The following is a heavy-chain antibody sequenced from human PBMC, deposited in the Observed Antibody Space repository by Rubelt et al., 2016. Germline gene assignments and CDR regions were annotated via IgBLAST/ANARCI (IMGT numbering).Heavy chain of an antibody. J-gene: IGHJ4*02. D-gene: IGHD6-6*01. CDR1: YS. V-gene: IGHV3-48*04. CDR3: VKDFVFRGSSPGSRIAAPDWYSARDLTENDY. Sequence: YSMNWVRQAPGKGLEWVSYISSSSSTIYYADSVKGRFTISRDNAKNSLYLQMNSLRAEDTAVYYCVKDFVFRGSSPGSRIAAPDWYSARDLTENDYWGQGTLVTVSS. CDR2: ISSSSSTI.